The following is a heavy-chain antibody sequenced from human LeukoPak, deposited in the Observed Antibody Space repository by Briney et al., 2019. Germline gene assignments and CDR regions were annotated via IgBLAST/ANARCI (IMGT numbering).Heavy chain of an antibody. CDR2: IYYSGST. J-gene: IGHJ5*02. V-gene: IGHV4-59*12. Sequence: PSETLSLTCTVSGGSISSYYWSWIRQPPGKGLEWIGYIYYSGSTNYNPSLKSRVTISVDTSKNQFSLKLSSVTAADTAVYYCARGRYSSSWYGAPQLRNWFDPWGQGTLVTVSS. D-gene: IGHD6-13*01. CDR3: ARGRYSSSWYGAPQLRNWFDP. CDR1: GGSISSYY.